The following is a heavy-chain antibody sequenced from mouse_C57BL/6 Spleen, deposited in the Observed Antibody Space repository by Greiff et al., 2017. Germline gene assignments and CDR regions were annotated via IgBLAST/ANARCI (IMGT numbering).Heavy chain of an antibody. V-gene: IGHV1-7*01. J-gene: IGHJ4*01. CDR3: ATGSSLNYAMDY. CDR2: INPSSGYT. CDR1: GYTFTSYW. D-gene: IGHD1-1*01. Sequence: VQLQQSGAELAKPGASVKLSCKASGYTFTSYWMHWVKQRPGQGLEWIGYINPSSGYTKYNQKFKDKATLTADKSSSTAYMQMSSLTYEDSAVYYCATGSSLNYAMDYWGQGTSVTVSS.